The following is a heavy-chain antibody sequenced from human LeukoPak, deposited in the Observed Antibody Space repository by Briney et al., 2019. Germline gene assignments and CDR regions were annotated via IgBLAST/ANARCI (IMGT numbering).Heavy chain of an antibody. D-gene: IGHD3-3*01. CDR2: IYASGST. J-gene: IGHJ6*03. Sequence: SETLSLICTVSGGSISHYYWTWIRQPPGKGLEWIGYIYASGSTTYNPSLKSRVTISVDTSRNQFSLNLSSVTAADTAVYYCARAYYDLRSGYSYYMDVWGKGTTVTVSS. CDR3: ARAYYDLRSGYSYYMDV. CDR1: GGSISHYY. V-gene: IGHV4-59*01.